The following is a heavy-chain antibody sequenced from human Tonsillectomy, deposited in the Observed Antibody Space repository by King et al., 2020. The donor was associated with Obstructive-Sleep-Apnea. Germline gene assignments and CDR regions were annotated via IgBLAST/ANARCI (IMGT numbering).Heavy chain of an antibody. D-gene: IGHD4-17*01. CDR2: TYYRSKWYN. CDR1: GDSVSSNIAA. J-gene: IGHJ4*02. Sequence: VQLQQSGPGLVEPSQTLSLICAISGDSVSSNIAAWNLIRQSPSRGLEWLGRTYYRSKWYNDYGTTAKSRISFIPDTSKNQVSLQMSSVTPEDTAVYYCARDVLGDPFDYWGQGTLVTVSS. CDR3: ARDVLGDPFDY. V-gene: IGHV6-1*01.